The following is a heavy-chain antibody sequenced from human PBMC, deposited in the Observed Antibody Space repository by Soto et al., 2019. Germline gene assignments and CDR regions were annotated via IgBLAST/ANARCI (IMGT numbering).Heavy chain of an antibody. D-gene: IGHD1-7*01. J-gene: IGHJ4*02. Sequence: ELQLVASGGGLVQPGGSLRLSCAASGFTVSNNYVRWVRQAPGKGLEWVSLIFSNGDTRYADYVKGRFTISRDSSSNTLYLQMNSLKFEDPAVYYCARDGNYKWVGGQGIHVTVSS. CDR1: GFTVSNNY. CDR2: IFSNGDT. CDR3: ARDGNYKWV. V-gene: IGHV3-66*01.